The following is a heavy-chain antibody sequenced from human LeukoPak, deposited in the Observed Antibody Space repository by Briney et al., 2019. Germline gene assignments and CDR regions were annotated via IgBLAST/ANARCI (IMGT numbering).Heavy chain of an antibody. J-gene: IGHJ3*02. V-gene: IGHV4-59*01. CDR2: IYYSGST. CDR1: GGSISSYY. CDR3: ARKFLEPREAFDI. Sequence: SETLSLTCTVSGGSISSYYWSWIRQPPGKGLEWIGYIYYSGSTNYNPSLKSRVTISVDTSKNQFSLKLSSVTAADTAVYYCARKFLEPREAFDIWGQGTMVTVSS. D-gene: IGHD3-3*01.